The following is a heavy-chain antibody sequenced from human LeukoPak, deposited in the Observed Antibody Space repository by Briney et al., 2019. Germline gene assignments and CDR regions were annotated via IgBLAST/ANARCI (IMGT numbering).Heavy chain of an antibody. J-gene: IGHJ5*02. CDR1: GGSFSGYY. Sequence: SETLSLTCAVYGGSFSGYYWSWIRQPPGKGLEWIGEINHSGSTNYNPSLKSRVTISVDTSKNQFSLKLSSVTAADTAVYYCARGKNYYGSGSYYKKPFNWFDPWGQGTLVTVSS. CDR3: ARGKNYYGSGSYYKKPFNWFDP. V-gene: IGHV4-34*01. D-gene: IGHD3-10*01. CDR2: INHSGST.